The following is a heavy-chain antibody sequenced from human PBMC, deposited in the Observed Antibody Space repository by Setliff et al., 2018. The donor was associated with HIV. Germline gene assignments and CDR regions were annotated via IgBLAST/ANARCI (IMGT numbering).Heavy chain of an antibody. CDR3: ARSRMVRGVIFDP. D-gene: IGHD3-10*01. Sequence: PSETLSLTCSVSGGSISSSTYYWAWIRQPPGRGLEWIGNMFYSGSTYYNPALKSRVTISVDTSKNQFSLILGSVTAADTAVYYCARSRMVRGVIFDPWGQGILVTVSS. CDR1: GGSISSSTYY. CDR2: MFYSGST. J-gene: IGHJ5*02. V-gene: IGHV4-39*01.